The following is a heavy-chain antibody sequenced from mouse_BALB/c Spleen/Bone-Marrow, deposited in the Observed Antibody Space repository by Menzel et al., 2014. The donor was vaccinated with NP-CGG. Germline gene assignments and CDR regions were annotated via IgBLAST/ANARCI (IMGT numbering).Heavy chain of an antibody. CDR2: INPDSSTI. D-gene: IGHD6-2*01. CDR3: ARPGSPLVDYWYFDV. J-gene: IGHJ1*01. CDR1: GFDFSRYW. V-gene: IGHV4-1*02. Sequence: EVKVVESGGGLVQPGGSLKLSCAASGFDFSRYWMSWVRRAPGKGLEWIGEINPDSSTINYTPSLKDKFIISRDNAKNTLYLQMSKVRSEDTALYYCARPGSPLVDYWYFDVWGAGTTVTVSS.